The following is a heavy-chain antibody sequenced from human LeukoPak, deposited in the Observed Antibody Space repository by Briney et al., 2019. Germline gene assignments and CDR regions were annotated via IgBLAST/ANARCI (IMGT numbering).Heavy chain of an antibody. Sequence: GGSLRLSCAASGFTFSSYEMNWVRQAPGKGLEWVSYISSSGSTIYYADSVKGRFTISRDNAKNSPYLQMNSLRAEDTAVYYCARGAYYYDSSGAFDYWGQGTLVTVSS. CDR2: ISSSGSTI. J-gene: IGHJ4*02. CDR1: GFTFSSYE. CDR3: ARGAYYYDSSGAFDY. D-gene: IGHD3-22*01. V-gene: IGHV3-48*03.